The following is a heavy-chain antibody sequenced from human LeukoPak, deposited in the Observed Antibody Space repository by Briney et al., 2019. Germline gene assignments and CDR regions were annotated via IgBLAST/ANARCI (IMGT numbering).Heavy chain of an antibody. Sequence: GASVKVSCKASGYTSTGYYMHWVRQAPGQGLEWMGWINPNSGGTNYAQKFQGRVTMTRDTSISTAYMELSRLRSDDTAVYYCARGPQGLRFLEWLLEYFDYWGQGTLVTVSS. CDR1: GYTSTGYY. CDR2: INPNSGGT. J-gene: IGHJ4*02. CDR3: ARGPQGLRFLEWLLEYFDY. D-gene: IGHD3-3*01. V-gene: IGHV1-2*02.